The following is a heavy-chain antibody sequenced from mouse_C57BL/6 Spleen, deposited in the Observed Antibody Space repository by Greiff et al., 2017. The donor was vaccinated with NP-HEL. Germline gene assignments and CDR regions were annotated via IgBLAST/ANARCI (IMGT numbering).Heavy chain of an antibody. CDR1: GFTFTDYY. CDR2: IRNKANGYTT. V-gene: IGHV7-3*01. Sequence: EVQGVESGGGLVQPGGSLSLSCAASGFTFTDYYMSWVRQPPGKALEWLGFIRNKANGYTTEYSASVKGRFTISRDNSQSILYLQMNALRAEDSATYYCARSSLGSRYFDVWGTGTTVTVSS. CDR3: ARSSLGSRYFDV. J-gene: IGHJ1*03. D-gene: IGHD1-1*02.